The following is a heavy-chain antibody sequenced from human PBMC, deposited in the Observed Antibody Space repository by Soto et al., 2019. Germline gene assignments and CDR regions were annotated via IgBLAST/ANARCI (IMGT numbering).Heavy chain of an antibody. D-gene: IGHD3-16*02. Sequence: QLQLQESGPGLVKPSETLSLTCTVSGGSISRSTYYWGWIRQPPGRGLEWIGRIYYSGSTYYNPSLKRRINISVDPSNKQTSLKLGYVTAADTAVYDCAHYIMITFGGVIETYYFDYWGQGTLVTVSS. CDR2: IYYSGST. V-gene: IGHV4-39*01. J-gene: IGHJ4*02. CDR1: GGSISRSTYY. CDR3: AHYIMITFGGVIETYYFDY.